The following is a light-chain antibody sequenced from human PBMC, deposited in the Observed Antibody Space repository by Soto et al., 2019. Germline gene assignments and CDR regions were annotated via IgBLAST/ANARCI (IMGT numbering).Light chain of an antibody. Sequence: DIQMTQSPSSVSASVGDRVTIICRASQGISNRLAWYQQKPGKAPNLLIYGATSLQSGVPSRFSGSGSGTEFTLTISSLQPEDFATYYCQQANYFPFTFGGGTKVEIK. J-gene: IGKJ4*01. CDR1: QGISNR. CDR2: GAT. V-gene: IGKV1D-12*01. CDR3: QQANYFPFT.